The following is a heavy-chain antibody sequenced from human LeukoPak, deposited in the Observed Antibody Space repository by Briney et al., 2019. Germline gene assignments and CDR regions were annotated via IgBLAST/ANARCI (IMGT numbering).Heavy chain of an antibody. D-gene: IGHD6-6*01. J-gene: IGHJ4*02. CDR2: ICTSGTI. Sequence: SETLSLTCTVSGDSISSCYWSWLRQPAEKGLEWIGRICTSGTINYNPSLTNRVTMSVDTSKNQFSLKLTSVTAADTAVYYCARDRDYSNSLDYWGQGTLVTVSS. CDR3: ARDRDYSNSLDY. CDR1: GDSISSCY. V-gene: IGHV4-4*07.